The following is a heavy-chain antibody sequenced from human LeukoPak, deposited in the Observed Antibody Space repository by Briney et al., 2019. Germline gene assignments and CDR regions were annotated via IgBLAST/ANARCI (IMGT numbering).Heavy chain of an antibody. CDR3: GSNLLAGFDAYDF. CDR1: GDSVSSNTAA. CDR2: TYYRSKWSY. J-gene: IGHJ3*01. D-gene: IGHD1-20*01. Sequence: SQTLSLTCAISGDSVSSNTAAWNWIRQSPSRGLEWLGRTYYRSKWSYDYAPSVKSRISINVDTSKNQFSLQLNSVTPEDTAVYYCGSNLLAGFDAYDFWGQGTVVTVSS. V-gene: IGHV6-1*01.